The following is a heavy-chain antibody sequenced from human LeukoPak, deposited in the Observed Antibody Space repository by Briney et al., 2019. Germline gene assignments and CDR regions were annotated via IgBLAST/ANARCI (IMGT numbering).Heavy chain of an antibody. CDR1: GGSISSYY. CDR3: ARGIAAAGTSSLYYYYMDV. D-gene: IGHD6-13*01. V-gene: IGHV4-4*09. Sequence: TSETLSPTCTVSGGSISSYYWSWIRQPPGKGLEWIGYIYTSGSTNYNPSLKSRVTISVDTSKNQFSLKLSSVTAADTAVYYCARGIAAAGTSSLYYYYMDVWGKGTTVTVSS. J-gene: IGHJ6*03. CDR2: IYTSGST.